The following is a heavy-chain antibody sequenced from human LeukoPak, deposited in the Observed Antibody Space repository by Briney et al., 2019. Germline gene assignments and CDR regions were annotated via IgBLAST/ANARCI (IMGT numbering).Heavy chain of an antibody. CDR1: GFNFDDYA. D-gene: IGHD1-1*01. V-gene: IGHV3-9*01. CDR2: ISWNSRGV. Sequence: GGSLRLSCRASGFNFDDYAMYWVRQSPGKGPEWVSGISWNSRGVGYGDFEKGRFIISRDNAKNTLNLQMNNLTTEDTALYHCVKASTSTVPTGMDVWGRGTTVSVSS. CDR3: VKASTSTVPTGMDV. J-gene: IGHJ6*02.